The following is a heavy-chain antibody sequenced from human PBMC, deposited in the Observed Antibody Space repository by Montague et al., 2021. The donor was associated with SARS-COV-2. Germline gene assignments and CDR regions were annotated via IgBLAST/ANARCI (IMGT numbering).Heavy chain of an antibody. V-gene: IGHV4-39*01. CDR1: GGSISSSSYY. CDR2: IYYSGST. D-gene: IGHD3-22*01. J-gene: IGHJ4*02. CDR3: ARQSVNYYDSSGYPFDY. Sequence: SETLSLTCTVSGGSISSSSYYWDWIRQPPGKGLEWIGSIYYSGSTYYNPSLKSRVTISVDTSKNQFSLKLSSVTAADTAVYYCARQSVNYYDSSGYPFDYWGQGTLVTVSS.